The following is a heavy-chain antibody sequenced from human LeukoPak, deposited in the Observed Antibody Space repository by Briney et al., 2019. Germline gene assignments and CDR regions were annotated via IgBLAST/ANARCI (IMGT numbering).Heavy chain of an antibody. CDR1: GYTFTSYG. CDR3: ARETYYYDSSGYYLWDY. CDR2: ISAYNGNT. D-gene: IGHD3-22*01. J-gene: IGHJ4*02. Sequence: ASVKVSCKASGYTFTSYGISWVRQAPGQGLEWMGWISAYNGNTNYAQKLQGRVTMTTDTSTSTAYMELRSLRSDDTAVYYCARETYYYDSSGYYLWDYWGQGTLVTVSS. V-gene: IGHV1-18*01.